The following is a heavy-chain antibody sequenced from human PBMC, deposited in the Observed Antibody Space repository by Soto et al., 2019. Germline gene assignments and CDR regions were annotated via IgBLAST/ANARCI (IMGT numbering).Heavy chain of an antibody. V-gene: IGHV1-46*03. CDR3: ARGDGNSYYDFWSGNDVLDY. Sequence: ASVKVSCKASGYTFTSYYMHWVRQAPGQGLEWMGIINPSGGSTSYAQKFQGRVTMTRDTSTSTVYMELSSLRSEDTAVYYCARGDGNSYYDFWSGNDVLDYWGQGTLVTVSS. D-gene: IGHD3-3*01. CDR1: GYTFTSYY. CDR2: INPSGGST. J-gene: IGHJ4*02.